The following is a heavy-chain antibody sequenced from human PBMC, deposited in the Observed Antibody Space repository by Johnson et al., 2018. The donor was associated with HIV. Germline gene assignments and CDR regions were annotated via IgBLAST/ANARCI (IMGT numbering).Heavy chain of an antibody. CDR2: LSGRGFDT. J-gene: IGHJ3*02. D-gene: IGHD1-20*01. Sequence: VQLVESGGDLIKPGGSLRLSCAASNFTFKDYYMNWIRQAPGKGLEWISYLSGRGFDTFYADPVKGRFTISRDNAKKSLYLQMSSLKAEDTAVYYCARAPYNWNAGLFGAFDMWGRGTKVTVSS. CDR3: ARAPYNWNAGLFGAFDM. V-gene: IGHV3-11*04. CDR1: NFTFKDYY.